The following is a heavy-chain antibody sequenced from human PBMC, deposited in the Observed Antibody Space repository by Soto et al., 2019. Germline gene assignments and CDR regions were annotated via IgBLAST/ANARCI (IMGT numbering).Heavy chain of an antibody. Sequence: PGGSLRLSCAASGFTFSSYWMSWVRQAPGKGLEWVANIKQDGSEKYYVDSVKGRFTISRDNAKNSLYLQMNSLRAEDTAVYYCAREEVTHYYYYYMDVWGKGTTVTVSS. CDR3: AREEVTHYYYYYMDV. CDR2: IKQDGSEK. J-gene: IGHJ6*03. D-gene: IGHD4-4*01. CDR1: GFTFSSYW. V-gene: IGHV3-7*01.